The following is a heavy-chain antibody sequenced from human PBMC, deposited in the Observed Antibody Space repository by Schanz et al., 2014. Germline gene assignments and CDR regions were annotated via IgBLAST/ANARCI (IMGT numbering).Heavy chain of an antibody. J-gene: IGHJ4*02. Sequence: EVQLVESGGGLVKPGGSLRLSCAASGFPFSMAWMTWVRQAPGKGLEWVSSVSGSYGDTIYADSAKGRFTISRDKSRSTVYLEMNSLRVDDTALYYCAKGRSSSDWFSDYWGQGTLVTVSS. CDR1: GFPFSMAW. D-gene: IGHD6-19*01. CDR3: AKGRSSSDWFSDY. CDR2: VSGSYGDT. V-gene: IGHV3-23*04.